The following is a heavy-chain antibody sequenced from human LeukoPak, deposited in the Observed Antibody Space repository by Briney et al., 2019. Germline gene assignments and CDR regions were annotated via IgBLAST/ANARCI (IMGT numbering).Heavy chain of an antibody. V-gene: IGHV4-59*12. CDR3: ASPLANRPIYYYYGMDV. CDR2: IYYSGST. J-gene: IGHJ6*02. D-gene: IGHD1-14*01. Sequence: SETLSLTCTVSGGSISSYYWSWIRQPPGKGLEWIGYIYYSGSTNSNPSLKSQVTISVDTSKNQFSLKLSSVTAADTAVYYCASPLANRPIYYYYGMDVWGQGTTVTVSS. CDR1: GGSISSYY.